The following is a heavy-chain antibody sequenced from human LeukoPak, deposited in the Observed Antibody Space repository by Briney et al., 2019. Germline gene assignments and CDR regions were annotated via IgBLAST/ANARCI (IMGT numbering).Heavy chain of an antibody. CDR1: GGSMTSYY. Sequence: PSETLTLTCTVSGGSMTSYYWSWIRQPPGKGLEWVAYIYYSGGTNYNPSLMSRVTISVNTSKNKFSLKLSSVTAADTAVYYCARHAGSTFSTSWYDSWGQGTLVTVSS. CDR2: IYYSGGT. CDR3: ARHAGSTFSTSWYDS. D-gene: IGHD1-14*01. J-gene: IGHJ5*01. V-gene: IGHV4-59*08.